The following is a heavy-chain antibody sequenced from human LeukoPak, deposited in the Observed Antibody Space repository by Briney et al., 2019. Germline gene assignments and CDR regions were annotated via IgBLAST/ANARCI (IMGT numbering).Heavy chain of an antibody. Sequence: SETLSLTCAVSGGSISSSNWWSWVRQPPGKGLEWIGEIYHSGSTNYNPSLKSRVTISVDTSKNQFSLKLSSVTAADTAVYYCARAPGYYDFWSGSRKGAFDIWGQGTMVTVSS. J-gene: IGHJ3*02. CDR1: GGSISSSNW. CDR2: IYHSGST. CDR3: ARAPGYYDFWSGSRKGAFDI. V-gene: IGHV4-4*02. D-gene: IGHD3-3*01.